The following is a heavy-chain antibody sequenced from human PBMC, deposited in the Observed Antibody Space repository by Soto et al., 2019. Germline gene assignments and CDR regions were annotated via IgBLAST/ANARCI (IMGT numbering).Heavy chain of an antibody. D-gene: IGHD2-15*01. CDR3: ARDGEVVVAAPPLEGGMDV. CDR1: GYTFTSSG. CDR2: ISAYNGNT. Sequence: QVQLVQSGAEVKKPGASVKVSCKASGYTFTSSGISWVRQAPGQGLEWMGWISAYNGNTNYAQKLQGRVAMTTDTSTSTAYMELRSLRSHDTAVYYCARDGEVVVAAPPLEGGMDVWGQGTTVTVSS. V-gene: IGHV1-18*01. J-gene: IGHJ6*02.